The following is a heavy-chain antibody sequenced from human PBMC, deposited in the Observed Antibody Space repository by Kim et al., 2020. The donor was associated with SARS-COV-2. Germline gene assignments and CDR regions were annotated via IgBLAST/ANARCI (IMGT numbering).Heavy chain of an antibody. V-gene: IGHV3-7*01. CDR3: ARSVFGDNY. CDR1: GFTFSHDW. CDR2: INQDGSES. D-gene: IGHD3-10*02. Sequence: GVSLRLSCAASGFTFSHDWMTWVRQAPGKGLEWVANINQDGSESYYVDSVKGRFTISRDNAKNSLYLQMNSLRVEDTAVYYCARSVFGDNYWGQGTLVSVSS. J-gene: IGHJ4*02.